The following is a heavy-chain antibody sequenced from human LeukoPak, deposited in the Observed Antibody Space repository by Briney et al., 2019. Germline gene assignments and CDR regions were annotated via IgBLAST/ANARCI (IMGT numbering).Heavy chain of an antibody. CDR3: ARGRVAGTNNWFDP. CDR2: IYYSGST. J-gene: IGHJ5*02. V-gene: IGHV4-39*07. D-gene: IGHD6-19*01. CDR1: GGSISSSSYY. Sequence: SETLSLTCTVSGGSISSSSYYWGWIRQPPGKGLEWIGSIYYSGSTYYNPSLKSRVTISVDTSKNQISLKLSSVTAADTAVYSCARGRVAGTNNWFDPWGQGTLVTVSS.